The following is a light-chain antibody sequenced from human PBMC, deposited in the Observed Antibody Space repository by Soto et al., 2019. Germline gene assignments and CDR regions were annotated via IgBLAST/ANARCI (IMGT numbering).Light chain of an antibody. Sequence: QSALTQPASVSGSPGQSITISCTGTSSDVGSYNLVSWYQQHPGKAPKLMIYEGSKRPSGVSNRFSGSKSGNTASLTISGLQAEDDADYYCCSYAGSSPVFGGGTQLTVL. V-gene: IGLV2-23*01. CDR3: CSYAGSSPV. CDR2: EGS. CDR1: SSDVGSYNL. J-gene: IGLJ7*01.